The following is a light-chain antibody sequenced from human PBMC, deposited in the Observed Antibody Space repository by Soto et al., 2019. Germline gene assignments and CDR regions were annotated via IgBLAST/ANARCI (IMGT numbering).Light chain of an antibody. Sequence: DSQVTQSPPTLSASVGDRVTIPCRASQTISTGMAWYQQKPGKAPKLLVYDASTLQSGVASRFSGSGSGTEFTLIISGLQPDDSATYYCQQYTNTNNPWMFGQGTKVEI. CDR3: QQYTNTNNPWM. CDR2: DAS. V-gene: IGKV1-5*01. CDR1: QTISTG. J-gene: IGKJ1*01.